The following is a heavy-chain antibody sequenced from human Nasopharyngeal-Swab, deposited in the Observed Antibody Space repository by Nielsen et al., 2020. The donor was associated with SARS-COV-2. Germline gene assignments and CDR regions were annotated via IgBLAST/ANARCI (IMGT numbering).Heavy chain of an antibody. J-gene: IGHJ4*02. V-gene: IGHV3-15*01. CDR1: GFTFSNAW. D-gene: IGHD3-3*01. CDR2: IKSKTDGGTT. CDR3: TTDPRITIFGVVIISQDY. Sequence: GESLKISCAASGFTFSNAWMSWVRQAPGKVLEWVGRIKSKTDGGTTDYAAPVKGRFTISRDDSKNTLYLQMSSLKTEDTAVYYCTTDPRITIFGVVIISQDYWGQGTLVTVSS.